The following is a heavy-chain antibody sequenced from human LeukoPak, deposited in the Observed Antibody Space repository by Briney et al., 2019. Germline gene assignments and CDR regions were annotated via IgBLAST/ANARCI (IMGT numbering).Heavy chain of an antibody. D-gene: IGHD2-2*01. J-gene: IGHJ4*02. Sequence: PGGSLRLSCAASGFTFSSYTMNWVRQPPGKGLEWVSYISSASGSIYYADSVKGRFTISRDNAKNSLFLQMNSLRAEDTAVYYCARLPAYCSSTSCYYDYWGQGTLVTVSS. CDR3: ARLPAYCSSTSCYYDY. V-gene: IGHV3-48*04. CDR2: ISSASGSI. CDR1: GFTFSSYT.